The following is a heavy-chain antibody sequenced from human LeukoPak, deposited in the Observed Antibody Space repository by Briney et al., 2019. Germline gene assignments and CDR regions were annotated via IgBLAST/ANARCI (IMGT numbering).Heavy chain of an antibody. CDR3: ARSLV. CDR1: GFTFGNSD. V-gene: IGHV3-21*01. CDR2: ISSSSSYI. Sequence: GGSLRLSCTASGFTFGNSDMNWVRQAPGKGLEWVSSISSSSSYIYYADSVKGRFTISRGNAKNSLYLQMNSLRAEDTAVYYCARSLVWGQGTMVTVSS. J-gene: IGHJ3*01.